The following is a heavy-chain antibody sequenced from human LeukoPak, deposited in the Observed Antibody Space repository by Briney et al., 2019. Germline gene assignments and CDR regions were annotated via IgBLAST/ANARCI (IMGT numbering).Heavy chain of an antibody. J-gene: IGHJ4*02. V-gene: IGHV3-7*01. CDR2: IKKDGSDK. D-gene: IGHD5-24*01. CDR1: GFTLDNYW. Sequence: PGGSLRLSCAASGFTLDNYWMSWVRQAPGKGLEWVANIKKDGSDKYYVDSVKGRFTISRDNTKNSVYLQMNSLRAEDTAIYYCAKDPFRDGYSPHYFEYWGQGTLVTVSS. CDR3: AKDPFRDGYSPHYFEY.